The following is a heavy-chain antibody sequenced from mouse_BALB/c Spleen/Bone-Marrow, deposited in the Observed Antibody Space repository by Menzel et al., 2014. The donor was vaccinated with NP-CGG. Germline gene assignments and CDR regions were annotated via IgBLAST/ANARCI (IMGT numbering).Heavy chain of an antibody. V-gene: IGHV5-6-5*01. CDR1: GFTFSSYA. D-gene: IGHD2-10*02. Sequence: DVHLVESGGGLVQPGGSRKLSCAASGFTFSSYAMSWVRQTPEKRLEWVASISSGGSTYYPDSVKGRFTISRDNARNILYLQMSSLRSEDTAMYYCAREEYGQKVYAMDYWGQGTSVTVSS. CDR3: AREEYGQKVYAMDY. CDR2: ISSGGST. J-gene: IGHJ4*01.